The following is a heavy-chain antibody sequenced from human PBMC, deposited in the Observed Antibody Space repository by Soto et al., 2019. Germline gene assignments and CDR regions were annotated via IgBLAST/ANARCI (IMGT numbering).Heavy chain of an antibody. CDR3: VRDGTKTLRDWFDP. CDR2: IYATGTT. Sequence: KPWETLSLTCTVSGASISGFYWSWIRKSAGKGLEWIGRIYATGTTDYNPSLKSRVMMSVDTSKKQFSLKLRSVTAADTAVYYCVRDGTKTLRDWFDPWGQGISVTVSS. D-gene: IGHD1-1*01. CDR1: GASISGFY. J-gene: IGHJ5*02. V-gene: IGHV4-4*07.